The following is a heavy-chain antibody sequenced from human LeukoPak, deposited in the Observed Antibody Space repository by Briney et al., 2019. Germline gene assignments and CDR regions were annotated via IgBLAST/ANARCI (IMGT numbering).Heavy chain of an antibody. CDR3: ARHRGRNGGYVFDY. D-gene: IGHD2-8*01. V-gene: IGHV4-39*01. CDR2: IDYSGST. Sequence: SETLSLTCSVSGGSITSGTFYWGWVRQPPGKGLEWIGTIDYSGSTYYNPSLKTRLTISVDTSKNQFSLNLSAVTAADTALYFCARHRGRNGGYVFDYWGQGTLVTVSS. J-gene: IGHJ4*02. CDR1: GGSITSGTFY.